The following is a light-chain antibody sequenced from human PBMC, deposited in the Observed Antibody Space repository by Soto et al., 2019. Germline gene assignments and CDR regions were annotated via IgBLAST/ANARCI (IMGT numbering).Light chain of an antibody. CDR1: SSDLDIYKY. CDR3: SSYTDSSNYV. CDR2: QVT. Sequence: QAVPKEPASVSWSPGQSSTISCTGTSSDLDIYKYVSWYQKQPGKAPKVMVYQVTKRPSGVSNRFSGSRSRNTASLSLSALRAEDEADYYCSSYTDSSNYVFGTGTRVTVL. V-gene: IGLV2-14*01. J-gene: IGLJ1*01.